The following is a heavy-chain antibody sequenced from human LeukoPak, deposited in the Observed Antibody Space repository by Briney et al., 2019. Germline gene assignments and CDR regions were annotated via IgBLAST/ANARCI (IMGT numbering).Heavy chain of an antibody. CDR1: GFTFSSYA. Sequence: GGSLRLSCAASGFTFSSYAMSGVRQAPGKGLEWVSAISGSGGSTYYADSVKGRFTISRDNSKNTLYLQMNSLRAEDTAVYYCAPARLLNWFDPWGQGTLVTVSS. CDR2: ISGSGGST. CDR3: APARLLNWFDP. J-gene: IGHJ5*02. V-gene: IGHV3-23*01. D-gene: IGHD3-10*01.